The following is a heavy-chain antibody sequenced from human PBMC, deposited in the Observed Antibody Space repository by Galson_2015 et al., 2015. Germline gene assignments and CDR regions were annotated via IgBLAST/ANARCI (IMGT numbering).Heavy chain of an antibody. CDR1: GYTFTSYG. Sequence: SVKVSCKASGYTFTSYGISWVRQAPGQGLEWMGWISAYNGNTNYAQKLQGRVTMTTDTSTSTAYMELRSLRSDDTAVYYCARVLSPPATMIVVGRVGDAFDIWGQGTMVTVSS. CDR2: ISAYNGNT. V-gene: IGHV1-18*01. D-gene: IGHD3-22*01. CDR3: ARVLSPPATMIVVGRVGDAFDI. J-gene: IGHJ3*02.